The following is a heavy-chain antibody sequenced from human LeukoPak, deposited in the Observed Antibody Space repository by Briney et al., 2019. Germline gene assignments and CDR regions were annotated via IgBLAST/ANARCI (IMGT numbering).Heavy chain of an antibody. V-gene: IGHV3-7*01. Sequence: GGSLRLSYAASGFTFSTYWMSWVRQAPGKGLEWVANIKQDGSEKYYVDSVKDRFTISRDNAKDSLYLQMNSLRVEDTAVYYCARNVYRTFDSWDQGTLVTVSS. D-gene: IGHD1-14*01. CDR1: GFTFSTYW. J-gene: IGHJ4*02. CDR3: ARNVYRTFDS. CDR2: IKQDGSEK.